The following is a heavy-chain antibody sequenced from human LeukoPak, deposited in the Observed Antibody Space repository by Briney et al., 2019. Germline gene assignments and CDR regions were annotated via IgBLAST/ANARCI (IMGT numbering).Heavy chain of an antibody. CDR3: ARENLDTAMVTYGY. CDR1: GYTFTSYY. D-gene: IGHD5-18*01. V-gene: IGHV1-46*01. Sequence: GASVKVSCKASGYTFTSYYFHWVRQAPGQGLEWMGILNPSGGGTTYAQKFQGRVTMTRDTSTSTVYMELSSLRSEDTAVYYCARENLDTAMVTYGYWGQGTLVTVSS. J-gene: IGHJ4*02. CDR2: LNPSGGGT.